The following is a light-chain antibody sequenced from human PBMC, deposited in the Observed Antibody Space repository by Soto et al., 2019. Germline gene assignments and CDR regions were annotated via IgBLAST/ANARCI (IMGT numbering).Light chain of an antibody. V-gene: IGKV3-20*01. J-gene: IGKJ1*01. CDR3: HQYSSSRRT. CDR2: GAS. Sequence: EIVLTQSPGTLSSSPGERATLSCRASQSVSSSYLAWYQQKPGQAPRLLIYGASSRATGIPDRFSGSGSGTDFTLTISRLEPEDFAVYYCHQYSSSRRTFGQGTKVDIK. CDR1: QSVSSSY.